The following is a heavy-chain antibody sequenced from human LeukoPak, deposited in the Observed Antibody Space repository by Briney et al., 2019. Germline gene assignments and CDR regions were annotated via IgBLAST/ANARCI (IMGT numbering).Heavy chain of an antibody. CDR3: AKGHMGRPHLDY. CDR1: GFTFSSYA. D-gene: IGHD1-26*01. J-gene: IGHJ4*02. V-gene: IGHV3-23*01. CDR2: VSGSGGYT. Sequence: GGSLRLSCAVSGFTFSSYAMSWVRQAPGKGLDWVSAVSGSGGYTDYADSVKGRFTVSRDNSKNTLYLQMNSLRAEDTAVYYCAKGHMGRPHLDYWGQGTLVTVSS.